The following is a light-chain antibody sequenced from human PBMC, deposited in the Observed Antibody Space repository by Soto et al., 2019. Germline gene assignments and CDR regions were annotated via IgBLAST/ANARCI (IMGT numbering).Light chain of an antibody. V-gene: IGLV2-14*01. J-gene: IGLJ1*01. CDR2: EVS. CDR3: SSYTTSWNL. Sequence: QSALTQPASVSGSPGQSITISCTGTSSDVGGYNYVSWYQQHPGKAPKLMIYEVSNRPSGVSNRFSGAKSGNTASLTISGLQAEDAADYYCSSYTTSWNLFATGSK. CDR1: SSDVGGYNY.